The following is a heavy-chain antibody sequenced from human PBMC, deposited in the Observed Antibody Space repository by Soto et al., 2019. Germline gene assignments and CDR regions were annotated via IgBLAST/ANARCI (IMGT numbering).Heavy chain of an antibody. V-gene: IGHV1-69*02. CDR1: GGTFSSYT. D-gene: IGHD2-8*01. Sequence: QVQLVQSGAKVKKPGSSVKVSCKASGGTFSSYTISWVRQAPGQGLEWMGRIIPILGIANYAQKFQGRVTITADKSTSTAYMELSSLRAEDTAVYYCACTNGVCRFDPWGQGTLVTVSS. CDR3: ACTNGVCRFDP. J-gene: IGHJ5*02. CDR2: IIPILGIA.